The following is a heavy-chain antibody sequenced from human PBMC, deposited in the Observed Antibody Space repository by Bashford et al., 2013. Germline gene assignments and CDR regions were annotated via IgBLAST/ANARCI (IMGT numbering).Heavy chain of an antibody. V-gene: IGHV3-23*01. D-gene: IGHD2-8*01. CDR2: ISGSGGST. Sequence: VRQAPGKGLEWVSAISGSGGSTYYADSVKGRFTISRDNSKNTLYLQMNSLRAEDTAVYYCATATHCTNGVCYPYYFDYWGREPWSRLL. CDR3: ATATHCTNGVCYPYYFDY. J-gene: IGHJ4*02.